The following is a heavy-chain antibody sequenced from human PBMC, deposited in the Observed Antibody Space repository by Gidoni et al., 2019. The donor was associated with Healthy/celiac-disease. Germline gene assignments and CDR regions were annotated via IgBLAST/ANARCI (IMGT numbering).Heavy chain of an antibody. Sequence: EVQLVESGGGLVQPGGSLRLACAASGFPFRSHWMHWVRQAPGQGLGWVSRINSDGSSTSYADSVKGRFTISRDNAKNTLYLQMNSLRAEDTAVYYCARWAVVKNLVVITDAFDIWGQGTMVTVSS. J-gene: IGHJ3*02. CDR2: INSDGSST. D-gene: IGHD3-22*01. CDR3: ARWAVVKNLVVITDAFDI. V-gene: IGHV3-74*01. CDR1: GFPFRSHW.